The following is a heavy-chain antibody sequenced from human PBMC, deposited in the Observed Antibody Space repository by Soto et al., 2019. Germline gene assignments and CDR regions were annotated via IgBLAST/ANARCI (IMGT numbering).Heavy chain of an antibody. Sequence: GSLRLSCAASGFTFSSYGMHWVRQAPGKGLEWVAVIWYDGSNKYYADSVKGRFTISRDNSKNTLYLQMNSLRAEDTAVYYCARDTTVVVAAKPPPDYYYYGMDVWGQGTTVTVSS. CDR3: ARDTTVVVAAKPPPDYYYYGMDV. J-gene: IGHJ6*02. CDR2: IWYDGSNK. D-gene: IGHD2-15*01. V-gene: IGHV3-33*01. CDR1: GFTFSSYG.